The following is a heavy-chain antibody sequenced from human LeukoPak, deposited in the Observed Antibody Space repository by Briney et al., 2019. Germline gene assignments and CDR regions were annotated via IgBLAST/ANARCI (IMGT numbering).Heavy chain of an antibody. CDR2: MNPNSGNT. CDR3: AKDRQARVVTALFDY. V-gene: IGHV1-8*01. D-gene: IGHD2-21*02. J-gene: IGHJ4*02. Sequence: GASVKVSCKASGYTFTSYDINWVRQATGQGLEWMGWMNPNSGNTGYAQKFQGRVTMTRNTSISTAYMELSSLRSEDTAVYYCAKDRQARVVTALFDYWGQGTLVTVSS. CDR1: GYTFTSYD.